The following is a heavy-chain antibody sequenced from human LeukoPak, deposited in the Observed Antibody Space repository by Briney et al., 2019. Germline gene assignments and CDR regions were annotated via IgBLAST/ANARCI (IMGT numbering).Heavy chain of an antibody. CDR3: AILPGYSSGWYEVNY. CDR2: MGGSGGST. J-gene: IGHJ4*02. V-gene: IGHV3-23*01. D-gene: IGHD6-13*01. CDR1: GFTFISCA. Sequence: GGPLSLSWQASGFTFISCAVTWVRQPPGKGLDWVSDMGGSGGSTYYADSGKGRFTISRDNSRNTLYLQMNSPRAEDTAVYYCAILPGYSSGWYEVNYWGQGTLVTVSS.